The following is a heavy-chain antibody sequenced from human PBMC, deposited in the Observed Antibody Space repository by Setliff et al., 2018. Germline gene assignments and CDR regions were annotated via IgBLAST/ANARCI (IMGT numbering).Heavy chain of an antibody. D-gene: IGHD2-15*01. J-gene: IGHJ4*02. V-gene: IGHV3-33*08. CDR1: GFTFSTYR. Sequence: GSLRLSCAASGFTFSTYRMHWVRQAPGKGLEWVAVIWGDGVNKFHADSVKGRFTISRDNSKNTLYLQMNSLRPEDTAVYYCARTCSGSGCYAGLESWGQGTPVTVS. CDR2: IWGDGVNK. CDR3: ARTCSGSGCYAGLES.